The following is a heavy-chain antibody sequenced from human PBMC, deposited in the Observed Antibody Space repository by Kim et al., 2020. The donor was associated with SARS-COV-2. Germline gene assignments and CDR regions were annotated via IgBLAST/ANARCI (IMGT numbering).Heavy chain of an antibody. CDR3: ARDFGPLKYGSPGFDY. Sequence: ASVKVSCKASGYTFTSYGISWVRQAPGQGLEWMGWISAYNGNTNYAQKLQGRVTMTTDTSTSTAYMELRSLRSDDTAVYYCARDFGPLKYGSPGFDYWGQGPLVTVSS. CDR2: ISAYNGNT. CDR1: GYTFTSYG. D-gene: IGHD3-10*01. V-gene: IGHV1-18*01. J-gene: IGHJ4*02.